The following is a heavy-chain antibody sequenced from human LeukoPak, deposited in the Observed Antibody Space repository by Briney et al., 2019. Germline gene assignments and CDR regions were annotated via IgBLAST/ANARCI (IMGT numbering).Heavy chain of an antibody. J-gene: IGHJ5*02. CDR2: IYYSGST. D-gene: IGHD6-13*01. Sequence: SETLSLTCNVSGGSISSYYWSWIRQPPGKGLEWIGYIYYSGSTNYNPSLKSRVTISVDTSKNQFSLKLSSVTAADTAVYYCARDLGSSSWFERYNWFDPWGQGTLVTVSS. CDR3: ARDLGSSSWFERYNWFDP. CDR1: GGSISSYY. V-gene: IGHV4-59*01.